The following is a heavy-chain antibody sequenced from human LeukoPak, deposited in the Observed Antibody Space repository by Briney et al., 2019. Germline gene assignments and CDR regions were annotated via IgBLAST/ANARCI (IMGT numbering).Heavy chain of an antibody. D-gene: IGHD5-12*01. J-gene: IGHJ4*02. CDR1: GFTFSSYG. V-gene: IGHV3-74*01. CDR2: INSDGSST. CDR3: ARDPGSGYEEHFDY. Sequence: PGGSLRLSSAASGFTFSSYGMHWVRQAPGKGLVWVIRINSDGSSTSYADSVKGRFTISRDNAKDSLYLQMNSLRAEDTAVYYCARDPGSGYEEHFDYWGQGTLVTVSS.